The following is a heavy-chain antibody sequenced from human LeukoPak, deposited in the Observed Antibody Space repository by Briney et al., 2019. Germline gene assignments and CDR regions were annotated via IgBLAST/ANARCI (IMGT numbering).Heavy chain of an antibody. Sequence: PGGSLRLSCAASGFTFSSYAMHWVRQAPGKGLEWVAVISYDGSNKYYADSVKGRFTISRDNSKNTLYLQMNSLRAEDTAVYYCARDLYYYGSGSYGYWGQGTLVTVSS. J-gene: IGHJ4*02. D-gene: IGHD3-10*01. CDR3: ARDLYYYGSGSYGY. V-gene: IGHV3-30-3*01. CDR1: GFTFSSYA. CDR2: ISYDGSNK.